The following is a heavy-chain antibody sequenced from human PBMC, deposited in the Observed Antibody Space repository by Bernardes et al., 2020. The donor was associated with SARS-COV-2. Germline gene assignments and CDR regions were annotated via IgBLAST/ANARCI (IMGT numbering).Heavy chain of an antibody. CDR2: ISTSGSDM. CDR3: ARGTWGTWFDP. V-gene: IGHV3-11*01. J-gene: IGHJ5*02. Sequence: GGSLRLSCVTSEFSVSDYSMSWIRQAPGRGLEWVSYISTSGSDMYYTDSVKGRFSISRDNPNNSLYLQMNSLRVGDTAIYYCARGTWGTWFDPWGQGTTVTVSS. CDR1: EFSVSDYS. D-gene: IGHD1-1*01.